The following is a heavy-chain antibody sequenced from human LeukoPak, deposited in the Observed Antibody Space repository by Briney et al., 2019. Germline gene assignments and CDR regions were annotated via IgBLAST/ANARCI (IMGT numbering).Heavy chain of an antibody. D-gene: IGHD2-2*01. CDR1: GFTFSTYG. Sequence: GGSLRLPCAASGFTFSTYGMNWVRQAPGKGLEWVSSISSGGTYLNYADSVKGRFTTSRDNAKNSLYLQMNSLRAEDTAVYYCARVTSPYYFDSWGQGTLVTVSS. CDR3: ARVTSPYYFDS. V-gene: IGHV3-21*01. J-gene: IGHJ4*02. CDR2: ISSGGTYL.